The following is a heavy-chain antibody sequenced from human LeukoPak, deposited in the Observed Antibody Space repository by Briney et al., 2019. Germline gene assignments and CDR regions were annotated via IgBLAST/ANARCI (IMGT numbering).Heavy chain of an antibody. D-gene: IGHD3-10*01. Sequence: SETLSLTCTVSGGSIRSYYWSWIRQPPGKGLEWIGYIYYSGSTNYNPSLKSRVTISVDTSKNQFSLKLSSVTAADTAVYYCARVYYSNNYDYWYFDLWGRGTLVTVSS. J-gene: IGHJ2*01. CDR1: GGSIRSYY. CDR2: IYYSGST. CDR3: ARVYYSNNYDYWYFDL. V-gene: IGHV4-59*01.